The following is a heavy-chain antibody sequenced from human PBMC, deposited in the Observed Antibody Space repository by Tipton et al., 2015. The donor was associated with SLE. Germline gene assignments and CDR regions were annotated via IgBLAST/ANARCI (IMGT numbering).Heavy chain of an antibody. CDR1: DYSFRSDSY. Sequence: TLSLTCTVSDYSFRSDSYWGWIRQPPGKGLEWIGTIFHRGGTYYNPSLKRRVAISIDTSKNQFSLKLTSVTAADTAFYYCARGGASSKWLDPWGQGTLVTVSS. CDR2: IFHRGGT. J-gene: IGHJ5*02. CDR3: ARGGASSKWLDP. V-gene: IGHV4-38-2*02. D-gene: IGHD6-6*01.